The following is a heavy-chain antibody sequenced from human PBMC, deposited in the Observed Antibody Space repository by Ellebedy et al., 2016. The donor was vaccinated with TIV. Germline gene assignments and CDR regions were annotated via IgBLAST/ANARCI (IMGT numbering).Heavy chain of an antibody. D-gene: IGHD6-13*01. CDR3: SRDQQQLVIPNYYDLHV. CDR1: GYTFTSYG. Sequence: AASVKVSCKASGYTFTSYGISWVRQAPGQGLEWMGWISGHDGDTNYAQKLQGRVTMTTDTSTSTAYMELRSLRSDDTAVYYCSRDQQQLVIPNYYDLHVWGQGTTVTVSS. CDR2: ISGHDGDT. V-gene: IGHV1-18*04. J-gene: IGHJ6*02.